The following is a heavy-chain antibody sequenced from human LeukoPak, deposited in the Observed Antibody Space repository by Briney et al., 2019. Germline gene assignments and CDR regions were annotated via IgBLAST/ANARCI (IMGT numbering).Heavy chain of an antibody. CDR1: GGSISSYY. D-gene: IGHD4-17*01. J-gene: IGHJ4*02. Sequence: SETLSLTCTVSGGSISSYYWSWIRQPPGKGLEWIGYIYYSGSTNYNPSHKSRVTISVDTSKNQFSLKLSSVTAADTAVYYCARDISRYGGNDYWGQGTLVTVSS. CDR2: IYYSGST. V-gene: IGHV4-59*12. CDR3: ARDISRYGGNDY.